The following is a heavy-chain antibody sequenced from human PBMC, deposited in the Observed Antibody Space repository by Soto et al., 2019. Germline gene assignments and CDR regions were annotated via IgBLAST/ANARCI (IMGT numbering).Heavy chain of an antibody. CDR2: IYYSGST. D-gene: IGHD6-19*01. CDR3: ASDRGGWWYFDY. CDR1: GGSISSYY. J-gene: IGHJ4*02. Sequence: SETLSLTCTVSGGSISSYYWSWIRQPPGKGLEWIGYIYYSGSTNYNPSLKSRVTISVDTSKNQFSLKLSSVTAADTAVYYCASDRGGWWYFDYWGQGTLVTVSS. V-gene: IGHV4-59*01.